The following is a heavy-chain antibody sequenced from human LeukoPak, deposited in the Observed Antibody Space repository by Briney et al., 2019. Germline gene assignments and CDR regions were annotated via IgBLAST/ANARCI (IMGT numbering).Heavy chain of an antibody. Sequence: TGGSLRLSCAASGFTFSSYAMSWVRQAPGKGLEWVSAISGSGGSTYYADSVKGRFTISRDNSKNTLYLRMNSLRAEDTAVYYCAKSYGDFPLFDYWGQGTLVTVSS. CDR2: ISGSGGST. D-gene: IGHD4-17*01. J-gene: IGHJ4*02. CDR3: AKSYGDFPLFDY. CDR1: GFTFSSYA. V-gene: IGHV3-23*01.